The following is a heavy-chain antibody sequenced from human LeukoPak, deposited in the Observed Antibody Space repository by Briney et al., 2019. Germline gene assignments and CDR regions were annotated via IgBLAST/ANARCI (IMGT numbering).Heavy chain of an antibody. CDR1: GGSFSGYY. CDR3: ARDSGGDPVDY. Sequence: SETLSLTCAVYGGSFSGYYWSWIRQPPGKGLEWIGEINHSGSTNYNPSLKSRVTISVDTSKNQFSLKLSSVTAADTAVYYCARDSGGDPVDYWGQGTLVTVSS. CDR2: INHSGST. J-gene: IGHJ4*02. V-gene: IGHV4-34*01. D-gene: IGHD3-10*01.